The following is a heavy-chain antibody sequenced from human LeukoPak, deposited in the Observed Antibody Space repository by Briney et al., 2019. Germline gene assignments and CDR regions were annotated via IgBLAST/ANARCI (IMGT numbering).Heavy chain of an antibody. Sequence: PGGSLRLSCAASGFTFDDYAMHWVRQAPGKGLEWVSGISWNSGSIGYADSVKGRFTISRGNAKNSLYLQMNSLRAEDTALYYCAKALGFDWLDYNWFDPWGQGTLVTVSS. CDR2: ISWNSGSI. J-gene: IGHJ5*02. D-gene: IGHD3-9*01. CDR3: AKALGFDWLDYNWFDP. V-gene: IGHV3-9*01. CDR1: GFTFDDYA.